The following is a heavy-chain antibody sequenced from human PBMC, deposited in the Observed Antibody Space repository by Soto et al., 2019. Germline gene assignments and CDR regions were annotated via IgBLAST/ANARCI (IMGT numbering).Heavy chain of an antibody. V-gene: IGHV3-74*01. J-gene: IGHJ4*02. CDR2: INSDGSST. CDR3: ARVNGSGRRVYYFDY. CDR1: GFTFSSYW. D-gene: IGHD1-26*01. Sequence: GGSLRLSCAASGFTFSSYWMHWVRQAPGKGLVWVSRINSDGSSTSYADSVKGRFTISRDNAKNTLYLQMNSLRAEDTAVYYCARVNGSGRRVYYFDYWGQGTLVTVS.